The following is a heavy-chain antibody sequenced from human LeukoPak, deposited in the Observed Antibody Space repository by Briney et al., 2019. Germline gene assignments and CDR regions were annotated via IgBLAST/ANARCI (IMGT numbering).Heavy chain of an antibody. CDR2: IYYSGST. CDR3: ARGAPPRPKFLEWLLCAYYFDY. J-gene: IGHJ4*02. Sequence: SETLSLTCTVSGGSISSYYWGWIRQPPGKGLEWIGSIYYSGSTYYNPSLKSRVTISVDTSKNQFSLKLSSVTAADTAVYYCARGAPPRPKFLEWLLCAYYFDYWGQGTLVTVSS. V-gene: IGHV4-39*07. D-gene: IGHD3-3*01. CDR1: GGSISSYY.